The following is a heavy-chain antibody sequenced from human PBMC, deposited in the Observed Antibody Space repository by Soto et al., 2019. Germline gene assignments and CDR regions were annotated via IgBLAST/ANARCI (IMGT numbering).Heavy chain of an antibody. J-gene: IGHJ6*02. CDR3: ARASGLVRDDYYYYGMDV. CDR1: GFTFSSYA. CDR2: ISYDGSNK. Sequence: QVQLVESGGGVVQPGRSLSLSCAASGFTFSSYAMHWVRQAPGKGLEWVAVISYDGSNKYYADSVKGRFTISRDNSKNTLYLQMNSLRAEDTAVYYCARASGLVRDDYYYYGMDVWGQGTTVTVSS. V-gene: IGHV3-30-3*01. D-gene: IGHD6-19*01.